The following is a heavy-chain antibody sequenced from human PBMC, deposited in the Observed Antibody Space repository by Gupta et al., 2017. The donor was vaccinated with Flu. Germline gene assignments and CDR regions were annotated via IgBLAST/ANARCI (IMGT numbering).Heavy chain of an antibody. J-gene: IGHJ4*02. V-gene: IGHV1-2*04. CDR3: ARPLEYSSSSGFDY. Sequence: QVQLVQSGAEVKKPGASVKVSCKASGYTFTGYYMHWVRQAPGQGLEWMGWINPNSGGTNYAQKVQGWVTMTRDTSISTAYMELSRLRSDDTAVYYCARPLEYSSSSGFDYWGQGTLVTVSS. D-gene: IGHD6-6*01. CDR2: INPNSGGT. CDR1: GYTFTGYY.